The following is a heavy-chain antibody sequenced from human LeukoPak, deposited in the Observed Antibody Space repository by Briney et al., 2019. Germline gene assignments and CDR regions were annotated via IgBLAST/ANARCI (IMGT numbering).Heavy chain of an antibody. CDR3: ARCYNGSYRSSGQNWFDP. J-gene: IGHJ5*02. CDR2: IYYSGST. Sequence: SETLSLTCTVSGGSISRYSWSWIRQPPGKGLEWIGYIYYSGSTNYNPSLKSRVTISLDTSKNQFSLKLSSVTAADTAVYYCARCYNGSYRSSGQNWFDPWGPGTPVTVSS. CDR1: GGSISRYS. D-gene: IGHD1-26*01. V-gene: IGHV4-59*08.